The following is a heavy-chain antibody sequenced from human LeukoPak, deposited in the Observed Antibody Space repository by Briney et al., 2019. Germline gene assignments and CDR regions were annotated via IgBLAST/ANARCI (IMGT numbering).Heavy chain of an antibody. CDR3: AITREGYSGNYAS. V-gene: IGHV5-51*01. Sequence: GESLKISCWGAGNSFSSYWIGWVRQMPGKGLEWMGIIYPGDSDTRYSPSFQGQVTISADKSISTAYLQWSSLKASDTATYYCAITREGYSGNYASWGQGTLVTVSS. D-gene: IGHD5-12*01. CDR1: GNSFSSYW. CDR2: IYPGDSDT. J-gene: IGHJ4*02.